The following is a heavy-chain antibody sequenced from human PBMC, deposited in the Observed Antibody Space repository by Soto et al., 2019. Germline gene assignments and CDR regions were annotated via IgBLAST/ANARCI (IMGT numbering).Heavy chain of an antibody. Sequence: QVQLQESGPRLVKPSQTLSLACTVSGGSITRGGYYWTWIRQHAGKGLEWIGYIYYSGSTYYNPSLKSRLTMSVDTSKNQFSLKLSSVTVADTAVYYCARVDSGGYAYFDYWGQGTLVTVSS. CDR2: IYYSGST. J-gene: IGHJ4*02. V-gene: IGHV4-31*03. CDR1: GGSITRGGYY. CDR3: ARVDSGGYAYFDY. D-gene: IGHD5-12*01.